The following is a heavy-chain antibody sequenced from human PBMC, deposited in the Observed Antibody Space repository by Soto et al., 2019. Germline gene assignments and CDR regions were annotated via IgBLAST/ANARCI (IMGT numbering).Heavy chain of an antibody. CDR3: AKAFCDAATCFPCES. D-gene: IGHD2-21*01. CDR2: ISNRGSSA. CDR1: GFTFNDYA. V-gene: IGHV3-23*04. Sequence: EVHLVQSGGGLVQPGESLSLSCVASGFTFNDYAMHWVRQTPGKGLEWVAVISNRGSSAYYADSVKGRVTISRDKSTKTLSLHMHNLRVEDTAVYFSAKAFCDAATCFPCESWGQGTPVAVSP. J-gene: IGHJ4*02.